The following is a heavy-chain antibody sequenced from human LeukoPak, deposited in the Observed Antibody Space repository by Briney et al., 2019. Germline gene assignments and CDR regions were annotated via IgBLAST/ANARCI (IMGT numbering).Heavy chain of an antibody. J-gene: IGHJ4*02. V-gene: IGHV3-21*04. CDR3: AKVWDYSGSDY. CDR2: ITSSSSYI. D-gene: IGHD1-26*01. CDR1: GFTFSNYG. Sequence: GGSLRLSCAASGFTFSNYGMNWVRQAPGKGLEWVSSITSSSSYIYYADSVKGRFTISRDNSKNTLYLQMNSLRAEDTAVYYCAKVWDYSGSDYWGQGTLVTVSS.